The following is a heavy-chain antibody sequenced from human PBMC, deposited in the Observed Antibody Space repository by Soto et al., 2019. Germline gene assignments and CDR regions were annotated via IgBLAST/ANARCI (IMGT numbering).Heavy chain of an antibody. D-gene: IGHD4-17*01. CDR1: GFSFSSYG. J-gene: IGHJ4*02. CDR2: ILDDGSDI. CDR3: ARDDDYGDNGLDY. V-gene: IGHV3-33*01. Sequence: QVQLVESGGGVVQPGRSLRLSCAASGFSFSSYGMHWVRQAPGKGLEWVAVILDDGSDIDYTDAVKGRFTISRDNSKNTLYLEMNSLRAEDTAVYYCARDDDYGDNGLDYWGQGTLVTVSS.